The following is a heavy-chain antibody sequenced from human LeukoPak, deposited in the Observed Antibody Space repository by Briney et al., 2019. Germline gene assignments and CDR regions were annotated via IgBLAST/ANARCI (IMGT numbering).Heavy chain of an antibody. CDR3: ARGGWPSYYFDY. Sequence: GGSLRLPCAASGFTFSSYSMNWVRQAPGKGLEWVSSISSSSGYIYYADSVKGRFTISRDNAKNSLYLQMNSLRAEDTAVYYCARGGWPSYYFDYWGQGALVTVSS. D-gene: IGHD6-19*01. CDR2: ISSSSGYI. CDR1: GFTFSSYS. V-gene: IGHV3-21*01. J-gene: IGHJ4*02.